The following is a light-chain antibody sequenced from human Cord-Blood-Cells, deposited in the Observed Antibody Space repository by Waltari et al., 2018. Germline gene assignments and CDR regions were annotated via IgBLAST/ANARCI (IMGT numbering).Light chain of an antibody. J-gene: IGKJ2*01. CDR2: AAS. CDR3: QQSYSTPRYT. V-gene: IGKV1-39*01. Sequence: DIQRTQSPSSLSASVGDRVPITCRASQRISSYLNWYQQKPWKAPKLLIYAASSLQSGVPSRFSGSGSGTDFTLTISSLQPEDFATYDCQQSYSTPRYTFGQGTKLGIK. CDR1: QRISSY.